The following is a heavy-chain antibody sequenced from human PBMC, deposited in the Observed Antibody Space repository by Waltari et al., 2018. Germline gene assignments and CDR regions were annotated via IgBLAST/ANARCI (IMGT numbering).Heavy chain of an antibody. Sequence: QVQLQQWGAGLLKPSETLSLTCAVYGGSFSGYYWSWIRQPPGKGVEWIGEINNSGRTNYNPSLKSRVTISVDKSKNQFSLKLSSVTAADTAVYYCARSSSSGYYFRYYYYYMDVWGKGTTVTVSS. V-gene: IGHV4-34*01. CDR1: GGSFSGYY. J-gene: IGHJ6*03. CDR2: INNSGRT. CDR3: ARSSSSGYYFRYYYYYMDV. D-gene: IGHD3-22*01.